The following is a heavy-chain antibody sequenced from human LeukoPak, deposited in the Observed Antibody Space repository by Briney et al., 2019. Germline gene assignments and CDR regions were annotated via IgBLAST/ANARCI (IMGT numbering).Heavy chain of an antibody. V-gene: IGHV3-7*01. CDR1: GFTFSTYR. D-gene: IGHD3-10*01. CDR2: IKQDGSEK. Sequence: GGSLRLSCAASGFTFSTYRMSWVRQAPGKGLEWVANIKQDGSEKHYVDSVKGRFTISRDNAKNSLYLQMSSLRVEDTAVYYCAKLAKYFYGSETYYFFEHWGQGTPVTASS. CDR3: AKLAKYFYGSETYYFFEH. J-gene: IGHJ4*02.